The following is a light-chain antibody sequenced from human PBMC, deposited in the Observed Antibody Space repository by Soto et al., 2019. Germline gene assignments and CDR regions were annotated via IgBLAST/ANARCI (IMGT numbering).Light chain of an antibody. V-gene: IGKV3-11*01. Sequence: ELVLTQSPATLSLSLGERATLSCRASQSIGSYLAWYQHTLGQPPRLLIYDASNRATGIPVRFSGSGSGTDFTLTISSLEAEDFAVYYCQQRSTWPPFSFGPGTKVDIK. CDR1: QSIGSY. J-gene: IGKJ3*01. CDR3: QQRSTWPPFS. CDR2: DAS.